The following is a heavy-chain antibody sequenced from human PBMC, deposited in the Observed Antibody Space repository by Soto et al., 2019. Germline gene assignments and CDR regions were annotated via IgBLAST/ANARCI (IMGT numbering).Heavy chain of an antibody. Sequence: QVQLQESGPGLVKPSETLSLTCTVSGDSISSYYWTWIRQSPGKGLEWIGNMYYGGSTKYNPSLRGRVTISVGTSKNQGSLELNSVTAANAAVYYCASSRGPDYYYYGMDVWGQGTTVTVSS. J-gene: IGHJ6*02. V-gene: IGHV4-59*08. CDR2: MYYGGST. D-gene: IGHD3-10*01. CDR1: GDSISSYY. CDR3: ASSRGPDYYYYGMDV.